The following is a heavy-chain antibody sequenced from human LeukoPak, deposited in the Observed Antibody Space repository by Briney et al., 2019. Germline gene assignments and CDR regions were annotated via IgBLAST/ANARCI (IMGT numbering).Heavy chain of an antibody. V-gene: IGHV1-18*01. CDR3: ARDSHYYDSSGCPDFDY. J-gene: IGHJ4*02. Sequence: ASVKVSCKASGYTFTSYGISWVRQAPGQGLEWMGWISAYNGNTNYAQKLQGRVTMTTDTSTSTAYMELRSLRSDDTAVYYCARDSHYYDSSGCPDFDYWGQGTLVTVSS. CDR2: ISAYNGNT. D-gene: IGHD3-22*01. CDR1: GYTFTSYG.